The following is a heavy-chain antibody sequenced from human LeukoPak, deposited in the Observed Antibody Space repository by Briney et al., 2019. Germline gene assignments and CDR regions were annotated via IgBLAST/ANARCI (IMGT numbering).Heavy chain of an antibody. CDR2: IYPGDSDT. D-gene: IGHD3-10*01. CDR3: ANITMVRGVMTWFDP. V-gene: IGHV5-51*01. Sequence: GESLQISCKGSGYSFTSYWIGWVRQMPGKGLEWMGIIYPGDSDTRYSPSFQGQVTISADKSISTAYLQWSSLKASDTAMYYCANITMVRGVMTWFDPWGQGTLVTVSS. J-gene: IGHJ5*02. CDR1: GYSFTSYW.